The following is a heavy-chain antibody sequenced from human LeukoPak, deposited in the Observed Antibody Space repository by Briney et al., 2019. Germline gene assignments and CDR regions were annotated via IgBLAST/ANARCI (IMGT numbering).Heavy chain of an antibody. Sequence: ASVKVSCKASGYTFSSYGITWVRQAPGQGLEWMGWISVYNGDTNYAQKVQSRVTMTTDTSTTTAYMELRSLRPDDTAVYYCARAGTSGWQPFDHWGQGTLVTVSS. J-gene: IGHJ4*02. D-gene: IGHD6-19*01. CDR2: ISVYNGDT. CDR3: ARAGTSGWQPFDH. V-gene: IGHV1-18*01. CDR1: GYTFSSYG.